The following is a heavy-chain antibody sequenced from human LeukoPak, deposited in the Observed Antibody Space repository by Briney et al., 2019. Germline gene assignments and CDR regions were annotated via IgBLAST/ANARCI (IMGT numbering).Heavy chain of an antibody. V-gene: IGHV4-39*07. CDR2: IYFSGST. Sequence: PSETLSLTCTVSGGSITSSSYYWGWIRQPPGKGLEWIGSIYFSGSTYHNPSLKSRVTISVDTSKNQLSLKLSSVTAADTAVYYCARAQGGGDNWFDPWGQGTLVTVSS. CDR3: ARAQGGGDNWFDP. J-gene: IGHJ5*02. CDR1: GGSITSSSYY.